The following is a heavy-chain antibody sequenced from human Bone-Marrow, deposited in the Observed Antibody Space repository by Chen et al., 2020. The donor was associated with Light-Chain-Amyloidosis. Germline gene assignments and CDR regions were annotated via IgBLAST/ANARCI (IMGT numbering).Heavy chain of an antibody. V-gene: IGHV4-39*07. CDR3: ARVVPPNYGANFNS. Sequence: QVLMQQSGPRLVKSSGTLSLTCTVSGGSIMSSSNFWGWLRQAPGKGLEWIGSIYYSGNTYMNSSLKNRVAMSVDTSNNQFSLRLNSVTAADTAVYFCARVVPPNYGANFNSWGQGTLVIVSS. J-gene: IGHJ4*02. D-gene: IGHD4-17*01. CDR1: GGSIMSSSNF. CDR2: IYYSGNT.